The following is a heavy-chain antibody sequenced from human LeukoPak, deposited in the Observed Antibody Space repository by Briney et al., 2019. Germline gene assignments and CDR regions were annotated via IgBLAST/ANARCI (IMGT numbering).Heavy chain of an antibody. CDR3: ARERRGSSSWYLNWFDP. J-gene: IGHJ5*02. CDR2: IRYDGSKK. CDR1: GFTFSSYG. Sequence: PGGSLRLSCAASGFTFSSYGMHWVRQAPGKGLEWVAFIRYDGSKKYYADSVKGRFTISRDNSKNTLYLQMGSLRAEDMAVYYCARERRGSSSWYLNWFDPWGQGTLVTVSS. V-gene: IGHV3-30*02. D-gene: IGHD6-13*01.